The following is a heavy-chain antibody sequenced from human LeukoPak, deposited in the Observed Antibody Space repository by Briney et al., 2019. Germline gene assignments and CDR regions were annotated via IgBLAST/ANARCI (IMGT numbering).Heavy chain of an antibody. J-gene: IGHJ5*02. CDR2: ISAYNGNI. Sequence: ASVKVSCKASGYTFTSYGISWVRQAPGQGLEWMGWISAYNGNINYAQKLQGRVTMTTDTSTSTAYMELRSMRSDNTAVYYCARGYCSSTSCFVWGWFDPWGQGTLVTVSS. D-gene: IGHD2-2*01. CDR1: GYTFTSYG. CDR3: ARGYCSSTSCFVWGWFDP. V-gene: IGHV1-18*01.